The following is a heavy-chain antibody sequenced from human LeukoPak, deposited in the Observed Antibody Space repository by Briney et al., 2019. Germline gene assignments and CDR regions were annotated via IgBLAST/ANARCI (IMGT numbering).Heavy chain of an antibody. J-gene: IGHJ3*02. D-gene: IGHD3-16*01. CDR3: AKDRDDYVWGSYLGAFDT. V-gene: IGHV3-23*01. Sequence: GGSLRLSCAASGFTFSSYGMSWVRQAPGKGLEWVSAISGSGGSTYYADSVKGRFTISRDNSKNTLYLQMNSLRAEDTAVFYCAKDRDDYVWGSYLGAFDTWGQGTMVTVSS. CDR2: ISGSGGST. CDR1: GFTFSSYG.